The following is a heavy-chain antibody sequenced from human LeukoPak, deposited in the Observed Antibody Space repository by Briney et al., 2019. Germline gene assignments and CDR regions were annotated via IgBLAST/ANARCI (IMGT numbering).Heavy chain of an antibody. V-gene: IGHV1-8*01. Sequence: ASVKVSCKASGYTLTSYDINWVRRATGQGLEWMGWMNPNSDNTGYARKFQGRVTITRNTSISTAYMELSSLRSEDTAVYYCARVYDSSGHYPIDYWGQGTLVTVSS. CDR3: ARVYDSSGHYPIDY. CDR1: GYTLTSYD. D-gene: IGHD3-22*01. CDR2: MNPNSDNT. J-gene: IGHJ4*02.